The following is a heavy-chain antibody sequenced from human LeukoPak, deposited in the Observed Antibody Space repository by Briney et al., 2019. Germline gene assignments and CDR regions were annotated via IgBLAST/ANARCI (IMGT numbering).Heavy chain of an antibody. D-gene: IGHD2-2*01. V-gene: IGHV3-74*01. J-gene: IGHJ4*02. CDR3: ARPRQCYSTTSCASHFDY. CDR2: INSDGSST. Sequence: QPGGSLRLSCAASGFTVSTYWMHWVRQAPGKGLVWVSRINSDGSSTSYAGSVKGRFTISRDNAKNTLYLEMNSLRAEDTAVYYCARPRQCYSTTSCASHFDYWGQGTLVTVSS. CDR1: GFTVSTYW.